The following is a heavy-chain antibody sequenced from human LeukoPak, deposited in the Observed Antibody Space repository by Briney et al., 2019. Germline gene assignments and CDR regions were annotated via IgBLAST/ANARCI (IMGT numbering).Heavy chain of an antibody. J-gene: IGHJ6*02. Sequence: GRSLRLSCAASGFTFSSYGMHWVRQAPGKGLEWVAVISYDGSNKYYADSVKGRFTISRDNSKNTLYLQMNSLRAEDTAVYYCANVYCSSTSCPRNYYYYGMDVWGQGTTVTVSS. CDR2: ISYDGSNK. CDR1: GFTFSSYG. V-gene: IGHV3-30*18. D-gene: IGHD2-2*01. CDR3: ANVYCSSTSCPRNYYYYGMDV.